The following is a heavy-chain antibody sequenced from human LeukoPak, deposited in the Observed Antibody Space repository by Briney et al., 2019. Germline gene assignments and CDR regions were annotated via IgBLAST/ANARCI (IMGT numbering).Heavy chain of an antibody. CDR3: ARGVRADFWSGYYTGPRFDY. CDR2: IIPIFGTA. V-gene: IGHV1-69*05. J-gene: IGHJ4*02. CDR1: GGTFSSYA. Sequence: SVKVSCKASGGTFSSYAISWVRQAPGQGLEWMGGIIPIFGTANYAQKFRGRVTITTDESTSTAYMELSSLRSEDTAVYYCARGVRADFWSGYYTGPRFDYWGQGTLVTVSS. D-gene: IGHD3-3*01.